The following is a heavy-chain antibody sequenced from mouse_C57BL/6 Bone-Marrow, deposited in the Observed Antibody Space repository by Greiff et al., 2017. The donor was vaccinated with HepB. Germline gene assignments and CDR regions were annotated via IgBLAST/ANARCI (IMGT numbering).Heavy chain of an antibody. CDR2: INPGSGGT. CDR3: ARRVDY. Sequence: VKVVESGAELVRPGTSVKVSCKASGYAFTNYLIEWVKQRPGQGLEWIGVINPGSGGTNYNEKFKGKATLTADKSSSTAYMQLSSLTSEDSAVYFCARRVDYWGQGTTLTVSS. J-gene: IGHJ2*01. CDR1: GYAFTNYL. V-gene: IGHV1-54*01.